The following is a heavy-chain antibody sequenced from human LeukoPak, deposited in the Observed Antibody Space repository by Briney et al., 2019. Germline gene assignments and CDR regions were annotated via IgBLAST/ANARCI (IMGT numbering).Heavy chain of an antibody. D-gene: IGHD5-12*01. V-gene: IGHV3-11*04. CDR1: GFTLSHYY. CDR3: ARDRGYRGVFDY. J-gene: IGHJ4*02. Sequence: GGSLRLSCAASGFTLSHYYMSWIRQAPGKGLEWISYISSSGREEYYPDSVKGRFTISRDNAKNSLYLQMNSLRAEDTAVYYCARDRGYRGVFDYWGQGTLVTVSS. CDR2: ISSSGREE.